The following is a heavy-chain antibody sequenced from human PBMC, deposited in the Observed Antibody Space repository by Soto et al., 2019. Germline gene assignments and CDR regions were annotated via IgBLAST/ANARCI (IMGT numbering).Heavy chain of an antibody. CDR3: TREGGYCSGGSCYSHAFDI. CDR2: ISYDGSNK. J-gene: IGHJ3*02. Sequence: QVQLVESGGGVVQPGRSLRLSCAASGFTFSSYAIHWVRQAPGKGLEWVAVISYDGSNKYYADSVKGRFTISRDNSKDXLXXQMNSLRAEDTAVYYCTREGGYCSGGSCYSHAFDIWGQGTMVTVSS. CDR1: GFTFSSYA. D-gene: IGHD2-15*01. V-gene: IGHV3-30-3*01.